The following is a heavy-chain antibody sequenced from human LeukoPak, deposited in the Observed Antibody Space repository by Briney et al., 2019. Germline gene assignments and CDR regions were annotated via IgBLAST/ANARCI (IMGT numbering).Heavy chain of an antibody. J-gene: IGHJ5*02. CDR3: ATGPIGSYLYNWFDP. Sequence: ASVKVSCKASGYTFTSYGISWVRQAPGQGLEWMGGFDPEDGETIYAQKFQGRVTMTEDTSTDTAYMELSSLRSEDTAVYYCATGPIGSYLYNWFDPWGQGTLVTVSS. V-gene: IGHV1-24*01. D-gene: IGHD1-26*01. CDR1: GYTFTSYG. CDR2: FDPEDGET.